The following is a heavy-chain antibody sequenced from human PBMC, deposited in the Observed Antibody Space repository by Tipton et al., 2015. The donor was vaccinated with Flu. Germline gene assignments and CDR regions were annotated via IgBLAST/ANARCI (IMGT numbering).Heavy chain of an antibody. CDR1: GFTFSDYS. J-gene: IGHJ6*02. V-gene: IGHV3-21*01. CDR3: VRGSSYCGTDCYDWPRGYYYGMDV. Sequence: SLRLSCVASGFTFSDYSMNWVRQAPGEGLEWVSSITSGSGYIYYADSMKGRFTISRDNAKNSLYLQMNSLRAEETAVYYCVRGSSYCGTDCYDWPRGYYYGMDVWGQGATVTVSS. CDR2: ITSGSGYI. D-gene: IGHD2-21*01.